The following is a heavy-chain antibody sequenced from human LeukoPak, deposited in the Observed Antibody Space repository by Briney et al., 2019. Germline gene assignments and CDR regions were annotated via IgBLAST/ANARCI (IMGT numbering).Heavy chain of an antibody. Sequence: PGGSLRLSRAASGFTFSNYAMHWARQAPGKGLDWVAFISYDGNKKYYADSVKGRFTLSRDNSKNTLYLQMNSLRAEDTAVYFCAKDISGSYSVDYWGQGTLVTVSS. J-gene: IGHJ4*02. CDR1: GFTFSNYA. V-gene: IGHV3-30-3*01. D-gene: IGHD1-26*01. CDR3: AKDISGSYSVDY. CDR2: ISYDGNKK.